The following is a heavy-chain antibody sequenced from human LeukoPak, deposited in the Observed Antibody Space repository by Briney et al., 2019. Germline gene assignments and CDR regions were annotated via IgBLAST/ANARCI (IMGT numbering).Heavy chain of an antibody. J-gene: IGHJ4*02. CDR1: GGSISGSY. Sequence: PSETLSLTCTVSGGSISGSYWSWIRQSPGKGLEWIGYISYTGSTNYNPSLKSRVTISVDASKNQFSLKLSSVTAADTAVYYCARVHYSGSGLSSYFDYWGQGILVTVSS. D-gene: IGHD3-10*01. CDR3: ARVHYSGSGLSSYFDY. V-gene: IGHV4-59*01. CDR2: ISYTGST.